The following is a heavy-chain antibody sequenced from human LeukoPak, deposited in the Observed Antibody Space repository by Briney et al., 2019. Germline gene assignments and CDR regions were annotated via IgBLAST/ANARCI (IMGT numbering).Heavy chain of an antibody. D-gene: IGHD6-13*01. V-gene: IGHV1-2*02. CDR2: INSNSGAT. Sequence: ASVKVSCKASGYTFTGYYMHWMRQAPGQRLEWMGWINSNSGATNYAQKFQGRVTMTRDTSISTAYMELNRLRSDDTAVYYCARDPGAEIYAGTLANDYWGQGTLVTVSS. CDR3: ARDPGAEIYAGTLANDY. CDR1: GYTFTGYY. J-gene: IGHJ4*02.